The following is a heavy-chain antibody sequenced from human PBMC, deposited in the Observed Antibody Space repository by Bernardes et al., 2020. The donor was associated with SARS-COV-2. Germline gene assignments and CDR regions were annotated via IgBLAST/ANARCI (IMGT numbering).Heavy chain of an antibody. J-gene: IGHJ4*02. V-gene: IGHV3-23*01. CDR1: GFTFNNYA. CDR2: ISDNGAKT. CDR3: ARGYYDSSGYYYFDY. Sequence: GGSLRLSCAASGFTFNNYAMTWVRQAPGKGLEWVSIISDNGAKTYYADSVKGRFTISRDNSKNMLYLEMNSLRVEDTAVYYCARGYYDSSGYYYFDYWGQGTLITVSS. D-gene: IGHD3-22*01.